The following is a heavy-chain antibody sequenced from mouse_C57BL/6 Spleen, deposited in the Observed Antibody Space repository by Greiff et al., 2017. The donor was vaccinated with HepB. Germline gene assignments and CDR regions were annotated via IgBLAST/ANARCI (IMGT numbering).Heavy chain of an antibody. CDR3: ARVSFYYGTYEDWYFDV. J-gene: IGHJ1*03. CDR2: IHPNSGST. CDR1: GYTFTSYW. V-gene: IGHV1-64*01. D-gene: IGHD2-1*01. Sequence: QVQLQQPGAELVKPGASVKLSCKASGYTFTSYWMHWVKQRPGQGLEWIGMIHPNSGSTNYNEKFKSKATLTVDNTSSTAYMQLSSLTSEDSAVYYCARVSFYYGTYEDWYFDVWGTGTTVTVSS.